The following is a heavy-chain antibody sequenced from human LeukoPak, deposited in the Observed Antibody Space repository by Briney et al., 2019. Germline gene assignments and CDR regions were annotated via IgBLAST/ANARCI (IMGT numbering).Heavy chain of an antibody. V-gene: IGHV4-39*01. Sequence: SETLSLTCTVSGGFISSSSYCWGWIRQPPGKGLEWIGSIYYSGNTYYNPSLKSRVTISVDTSKNQFSLKVSSVIAEDTAVYYCARSSGWFGRFDYWGQGTLVTVSS. CDR3: ARSSGWFGRFDY. J-gene: IGHJ4*02. CDR2: IYYSGNT. CDR1: GGFISSSSYC. D-gene: IGHD6-19*01.